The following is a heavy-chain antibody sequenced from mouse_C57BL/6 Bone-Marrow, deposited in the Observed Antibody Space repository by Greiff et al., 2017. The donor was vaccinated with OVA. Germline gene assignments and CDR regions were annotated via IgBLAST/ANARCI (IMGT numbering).Heavy chain of an antibody. CDR1: GYAFSSSW. CDR2: IYPGDGDT. V-gene: IGHV1-82*01. D-gene: IGHD2-5*01. J-gene: IGHJ2*01. Sequence: QVQLQQSGPELVKPGASVKISCKASGYAFSSSWMNWVKQRPGKGLEWIGRIYPGDGDTNYNGKFKGKATFTADTSSNTAYMQLSSLTTEDSAIYYCARKGAYYSNYWGQGTTLTVSS. CDR3: ARKGAYYSNY.